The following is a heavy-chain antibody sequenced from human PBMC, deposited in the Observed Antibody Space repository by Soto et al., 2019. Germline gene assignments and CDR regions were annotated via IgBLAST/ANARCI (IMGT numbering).Heavy chain of an antibody. J-gene: IGHJ6*02. Sequence: EVQLVESGGGLVQPGGSLRLSCAASGFTFSSYSMNWVRQAPGKGLELVSYISSSSSTTYYADSVKGRFTISRYNAKNSLSLQMNSLRDEDTAVYYCAREEGYSYGYHSDYCMDVWGQGTTVTVSS. CDR3: AREEGYSYGYHSDYCMDV. V-gene: IGHV3-48*02. D-gene: IGHD5-18*01. CDR2: ISSSSSTT. CDR1: GFTFSSYS.